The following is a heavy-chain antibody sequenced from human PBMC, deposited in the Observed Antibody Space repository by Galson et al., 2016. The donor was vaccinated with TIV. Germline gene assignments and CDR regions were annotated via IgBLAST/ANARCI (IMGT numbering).Heavy chain of an antibody. CDR3: ARENDYGDYLSDY. J-gene: IGHJ4*02. Sequence: DTVKGRFTICRDISKNTMYVQMNSLRGEDTGVYYCARENDYGDYLSDYWGQGTLVTVSS. V-gene: IGHV3-30*01. D-gene: IGHD4-17*01.